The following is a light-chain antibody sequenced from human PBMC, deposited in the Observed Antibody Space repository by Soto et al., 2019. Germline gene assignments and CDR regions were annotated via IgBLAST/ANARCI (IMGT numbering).Light chain of an antibody. CDR1: SIDVGGYNY. J-gene: IGLJ1*01. CDR2: EVT. CDR3: SSYATSSTLV. V-gene: IGLV2-14*01. Sequence: SVLTHPPSPSGSPGQSVTISCTGTSIDVGGYNYVSWYQQHPGKAPKPMIYEVTSRPSGVSNRFSASKSGNTASLTTSGLQAEDEADYYCSSYATSSTLVFGTRAKVTGL.